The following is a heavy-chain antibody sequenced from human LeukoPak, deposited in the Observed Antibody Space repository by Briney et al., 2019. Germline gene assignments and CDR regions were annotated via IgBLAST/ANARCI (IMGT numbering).Heavy chain of an antibody. CDR2: IYYCGST. J-gene: IGHJ4*02. Sequence: SQTLSLTCTVSGGSISSGDYYWSWIRQPPGKGLEWIGYIYYCGSTYYNPSLKSRVTISVDTSKNQFSLKLSSVTAADTAVYYCARNGQDYDSSGYYRFDYWGQGTLVTVSS. V-gene: IGHV4-30-4*01. CDR3: ARNGQDYDSSGYYRFDY. D-gene: IGHD3-22*01. CDR1: GGSISSGDYY.